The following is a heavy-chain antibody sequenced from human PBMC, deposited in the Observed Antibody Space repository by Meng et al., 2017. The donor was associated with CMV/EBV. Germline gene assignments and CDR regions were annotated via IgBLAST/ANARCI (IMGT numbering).Heavy chain of an antibody. J-gene: IGHJ4*02. CDR3: AGRGSNWNYFES. CDR2: SNPGDSDT. V-gene: IGHV5-51*01. Sequence: AESLTISCQSSGHSFNTHWIAWVRQLPGKGLEWNGSSNPGDSDTRYSPSFQGQITISVDKSITTAYLQWTSLKTADTDMYYCAGRGSNWNYFESWGQGTMVTVSS. D-gene: IGHD1-1*01. CDR1: GHSFNTHW.